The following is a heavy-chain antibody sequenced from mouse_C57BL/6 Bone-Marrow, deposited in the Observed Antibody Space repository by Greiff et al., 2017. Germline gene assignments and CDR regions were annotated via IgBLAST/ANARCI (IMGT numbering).Heavy chain of an antibody. CDR1: GFNIKDDY. CDR3: TTDYGSSYPALVAY. Sequence: EVQLQASGAELVRPGASVKLSCTASGFNIKDDYMHWVKQRPEQGLAWIGWIDPENGDTEYASKFQGKATITADTSSHTAYLQLSSLTSEDTAVYYCTTDYGSSYPALVAYWGQGTLVTVSA. V-gene: IGHV14-4*01. D-gene: IGHD1-1*01. J-gene: IGHJ3*01. CDR2: IDPENGDT.